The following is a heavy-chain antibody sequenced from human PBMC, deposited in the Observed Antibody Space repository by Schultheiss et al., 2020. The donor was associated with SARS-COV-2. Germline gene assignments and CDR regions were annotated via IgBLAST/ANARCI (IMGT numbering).Heavy chain of an antibody. Sequence: GGSLRLSCAASGFTFSSYEMNWVRQAPGKGLEWVSYISSSGSTIYYADSVKGRFTISRDNAKNSLYLQMNSLRAEDTAVYYCARDRVGTMTPWGQGTLVTVSS. CDR1: GFTFSSYE. J-gene: IGHJ5*02. D-gene: IGHD3-22*01. CDR3: ARDRVGTMTP. CDR2: ISSSGSTI. V-gene: IGHV3-48*03.